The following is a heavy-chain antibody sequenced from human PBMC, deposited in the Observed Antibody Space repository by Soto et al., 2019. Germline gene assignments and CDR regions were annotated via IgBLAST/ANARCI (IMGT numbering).Heavy chain of an antibody. CDR2: ISYDGSNK. CDR3: ASLYPGNY. CDR1: GFTFSSYA. V-gene: IGHV3-30-3*01. Sequence: QVQLVESGGGVVQPGRSLRLSCAASGFTFSSYAVHWVRQAPGKGLEWVAVISYDGSNKYYADSVKGRFTISRDNSKNTLYLQMNSLRAEDTAVYYCASLYPGNYWGQGTLVTVSS. J-gene: IGHJ4*02. D-gene: IGHD2-15*01.